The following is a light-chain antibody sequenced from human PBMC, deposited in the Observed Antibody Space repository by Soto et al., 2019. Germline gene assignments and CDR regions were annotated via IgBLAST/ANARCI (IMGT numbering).Light chain of an antibody. CDR3: QHQGT. CDR2: AAS. Sequence: EIVLTQSPGTLSLSPGERATLSCRASRGLSSSYVVWYQQKPGQAPRLLIYAASRRGTGIPDRFSGSGAATAYTLILRELEPVDFAVYCGQHQGTFGQGTKLEIK. CDR1: RGLSSSY. J-gene: IGKJ2*01. V-gene: IGKV3-20*01.